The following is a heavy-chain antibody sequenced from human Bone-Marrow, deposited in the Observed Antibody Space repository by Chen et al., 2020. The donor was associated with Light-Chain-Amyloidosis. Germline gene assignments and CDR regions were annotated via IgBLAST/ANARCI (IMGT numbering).Heavy chain of an antibody. V-gene: IGHV1-8*01. Sequence: QVQLVQSGAEVRQPGASVKVSCKASGYTFTSFDINWVRQAPGQGLEWVGWMNPNNGATNYAQKFQGRGTMTRNTSISTAYLELSSLRSEDTAMYYCARTGTSGYFYYRWGQGTLVTASS. D-gene: IGHD3-22*01. CDR2: MNPNNGAT. J-gene: IGHJ4*02. CDR1: GYTFTSFD. CDR3: ARTGTSGYFYYR.